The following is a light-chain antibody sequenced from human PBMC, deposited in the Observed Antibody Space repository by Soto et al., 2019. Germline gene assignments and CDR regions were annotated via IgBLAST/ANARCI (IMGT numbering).Light chain of an antibody. V-gene: IGKV3-15*01. CDR1: QSVSSN. CDR3: QRYNNWPYT. Sequence: EIVMTQSPATLSVSPEERATLSCRSSQSVSSNLAWYQQKPGQAPRHLIYGASTRATGIPARFSGSGSGTEFTRTISSLQSEDFAVYYCQRYNNWPYTFGQGTKLEIK. CDR2: GAS. J-gene: IGKJ2*01.